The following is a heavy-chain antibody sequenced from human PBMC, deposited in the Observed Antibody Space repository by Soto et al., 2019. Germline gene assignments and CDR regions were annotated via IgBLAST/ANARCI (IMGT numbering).Heavy chain of an antibody. V-gene: IGHV3-33*01. D-gene: IGHD6-19*01. CDR1: GLTLSSYG. Sequence: GGSLRISCAASGLTLSSYGMHWVRQAPGKGLEWVAATWHDGSNKYYVDSVKGRFSISRDNSKNTLYLQMKSLRAEDTAVYFCARDLGKAVAVVDYWGQGTLVTVSS. CDR2: TWHDGSNK. CDR3: ARDLGKAVAVVDY. J-gene: IGHJ4*02.